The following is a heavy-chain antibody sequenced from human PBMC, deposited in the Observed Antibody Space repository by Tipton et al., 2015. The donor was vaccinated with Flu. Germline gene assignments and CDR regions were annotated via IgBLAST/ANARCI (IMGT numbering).Heavy chain of an antibody. Sequence: TLSLTCTVSGGSISSSSYYWGWIRQPPGEGLEWIGRIYTSGSTNYNPSLKSRVTMSVDTSKNQFSLKLTSVSAADTAAYYCAKSGSYLEYLQHWGQGTLVTVSS. V-gene: IGHV4-39*07. CDR2: IYTSGST. J-gene: IGHJ1*01. CDR1: GGSISSSSYY. CDR3: AKSGSYLEYLQH. D-gene: IGHD1-26*01.